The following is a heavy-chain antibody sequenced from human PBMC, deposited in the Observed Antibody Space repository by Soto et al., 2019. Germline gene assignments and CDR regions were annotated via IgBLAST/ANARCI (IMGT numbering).Heavy chain of an antibody. D-gene: IGHD5-12*01. CDR1: GYSFTSCW. CDR3: ASFPNIYSGYDLDYNWFDP. J-gene: IGHJ5*02. V-gene: IGHV5-51*01. Sequence: GESLKLSCKGSGYSFTSCWIGWVRQMPGKGLEWMGIIYPGDSDTRYIPSFQGQVTISADKSISTAYLQWSSLKASDTAMYYCASFPNIYSGYDLDYNWFDPWGQGTLVTVSS. CDR2: IYPGDSDT.